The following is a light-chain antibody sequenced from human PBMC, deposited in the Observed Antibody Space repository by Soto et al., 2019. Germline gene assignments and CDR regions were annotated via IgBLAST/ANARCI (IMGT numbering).Light chain of an antibody. CDR1: QGIATW. CDR3: QQYVTYSWT. Sequence: DIQMTQSPSTLSASVGDRVTITCWASQGIATWLAWYQQKPGKAPKLLIYDASTLESGVPSRFSGRGSGTEFTLTISSLQPDDFGTFYCQQYVTYSWTFGQGTKLEIK. V-gene: IGKV1-5*01. CDR2: DAS. J-gene: IGKJ1*01.